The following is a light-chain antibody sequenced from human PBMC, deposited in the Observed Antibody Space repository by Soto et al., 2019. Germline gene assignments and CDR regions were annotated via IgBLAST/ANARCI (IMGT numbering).Light chain of an antibody. Sequence: QSALTQPPSASGSPGQSVTISCTGSSSDIGGHNYVSWYQQHPGKAPKLMIYEVTKRPSGVPDRFSASKSGTTASLTVSGLQADDEAEYYCSSYAGSDNNVVFGGGTKLTVL. J-gene: IGLJ2*01. CDR2: EVT. V-gene: IGLV2-8*01. CDR1: SSDIGGHNY. CDR3: SSYAGSDNNVV.